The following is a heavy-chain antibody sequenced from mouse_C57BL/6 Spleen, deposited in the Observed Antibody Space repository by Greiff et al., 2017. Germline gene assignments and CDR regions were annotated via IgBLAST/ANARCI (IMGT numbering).Heavy chain of an antibody. V-gene: IGHV5-9*01. CDR1: GFTFSSYT. CDR2: ISGGGGNT. J-gene: IGHJ2*01. D-gene: IGHD1-1*01. CDR3: ARQDYYGSSPLDY. Sequence: EVQLVESGGGLVKPGGSLKLSCAASGFTFSSYTMSWVRQTPEKRLEWVATISGGGGNTYYPDSVKGRFTISRDNAKNTLYLQMSSLRSEDTALYYGARQDYYGSSPLDYWGQGTTLTVSS.